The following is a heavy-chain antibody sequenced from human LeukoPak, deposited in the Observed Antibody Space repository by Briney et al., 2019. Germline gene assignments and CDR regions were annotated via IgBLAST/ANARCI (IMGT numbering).Heavy chain of an antibody. J-gene: IGHJ4*02. CDR1: GGSFSGYY. CDR3: ARVALAGLLDY. V-gene: IGHV4-34*01. CDR2: INHSGST. D-gene: IGHD6-19*01. Sequence: PSETLSLTCAVYGGSFSGYYWSWIRQPPGKGLEWIGEINHSGSTNYNPSLKSRVTISVDSSKNQFSLKLDSVTSADTAVYYCARVALAGLLDYWGQGTLVTVSS.